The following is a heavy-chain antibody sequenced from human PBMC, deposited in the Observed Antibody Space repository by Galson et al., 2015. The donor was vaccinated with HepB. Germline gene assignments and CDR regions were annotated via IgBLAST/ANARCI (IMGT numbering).Heavy chain of an antibody. CDR2: ISGSGGST. J-gene: IGHJ4*02. CDR1: GFTFSSYA. Sequence: SLRLSCAASGFTFSSYAMSWVRQAPGKGLEWVSAISGSGGSTYYAGSVKGRFTISRDNSKNTLYLQMNSLRAEDTAVYYCAKAGEMVKLYFDYWGQGTLVTVSS. D-gene: IGHD5-24*01. V-gene: IGHV3-23*01. CDR3: AKAGEMVKLYFDY.